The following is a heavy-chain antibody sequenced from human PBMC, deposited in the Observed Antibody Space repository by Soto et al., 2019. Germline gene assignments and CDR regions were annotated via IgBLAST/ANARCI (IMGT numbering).Heavy chain of an antibody. D-gene: IGHD2-15*01. J-gene: IGHJ3*02. Sequence: QLQLQESGPGLVKPSETLSLTCTVSGGSISSSSYYWGWIRQPPGKGLEWIGSIYYSGSTYYNPSLKSRVTISVDTSKNQFSLKLSSVTAADTAVYYCARHVKGSIVVVVATAFDIWGQGTMVTVFS. CDR1: GGSISSSSYY. CDR3: ARHVKGSIVVVVATAFDI. V-gene: IGHV4-39*01. CDR2: IYYSGST.